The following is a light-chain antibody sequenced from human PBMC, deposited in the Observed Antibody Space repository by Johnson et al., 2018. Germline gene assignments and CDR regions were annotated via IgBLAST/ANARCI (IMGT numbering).Light chain of an antibody. CDR1: SSNIGNNY. Sequence: QSVLTQPLSVSAAPGQKVTISCSGSSSNIGNNYVPWYQQLPGTAPKLLIYENNKLPSGIPDRFSGSKSGTSATLGITGLQTGAEADYYCGTWDSSLSAGNVFGTGTKVTVL. CDR2: ENN. CDR3: GTWDSSLSAGNV. J-gene: IGLJ1*01. V-gene: IGLV1-51*02.